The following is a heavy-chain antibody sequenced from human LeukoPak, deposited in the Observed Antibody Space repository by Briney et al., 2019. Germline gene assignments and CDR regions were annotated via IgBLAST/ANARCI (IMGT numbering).Heavy chain of an antibody. CDR1: GYTFTGYY. CDR3: ASQTLGYVSLRFLEWLSPYYGMDV. J-gene: IGHJ6*02. CDR2: MNPNSGNT. Sequence: RASVKVSCKASGYTFTGYYMHWVRQATGQGLEWMGWMNPNSGNTGYAQKFQGRVTMTRNTSISTAYMELSSLRSEDTAVYYCASQTLGYVSLRFLEWLSPYYGMDVWGQGTTVTVSS. V-gene: IGHV1-8*02. D-gene: IGHD3-3*01.